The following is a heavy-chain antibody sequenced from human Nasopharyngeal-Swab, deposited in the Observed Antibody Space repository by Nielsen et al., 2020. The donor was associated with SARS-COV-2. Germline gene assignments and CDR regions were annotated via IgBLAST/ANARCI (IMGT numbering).Heavy chain of an antibody. J-gene: IGHJ4*02. V-gene: IGHV3-74*01. Sequence: GESLKISCAASGFTFISYWMHWVRQVPGKGLVWVSRIHKDGKTATYADSVKGRFTISRDNAKSTLYLQMNSLRAEDTAVYYCARETSDTGMYYFDSWGQGTLVAVSS. CDR1: GFTFISYW. D-gene: IGHD1-1*01. CDR2: IHKDGKTA. CDR3: ARETSDTGMYYFDS.